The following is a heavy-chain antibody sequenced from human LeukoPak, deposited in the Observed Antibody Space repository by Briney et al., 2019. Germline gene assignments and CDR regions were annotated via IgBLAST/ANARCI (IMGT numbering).Heavy chain of an antibody. Sequence: GGSLRLSCAASGFTFSSYAMHWVRQAPGKGLEYVSAISSNGGSTYYANSVKGRFTISRDNPKNTLYLQMGSLRAEDMAVYYCARLDGDADYWGQGTLVTVSS. CDR3: ARLDGDADY. CDR1: GFTFSSYA. J-gene: IGHJ4*02. CDR2: ISSNGGST. V-gene: IGHV3-64*01. D-gene: IGHD4-17*01.